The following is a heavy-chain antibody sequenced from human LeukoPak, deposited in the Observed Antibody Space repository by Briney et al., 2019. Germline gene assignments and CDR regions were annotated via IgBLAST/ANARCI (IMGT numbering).Heavy chain of an antibody. Sequence: PGGSLRLSCAASGFTFTSHEMNWVRQAPGKGLEWVSYISGDGSTVYYADSVKGRFTISRDNAKNSLYLQMNSLRAEDTALYYCARVGSTAAAGTVDYWGQGTLVTVSS. CDR3: ARVGSTAAAGTVDY. V-gene: IGHV3-48*03. CDR1: GFTFTSHE. J-gene: IGHJ4*02. CDR2: ISGDGSTV. D-gene: IGHD6-13*01.